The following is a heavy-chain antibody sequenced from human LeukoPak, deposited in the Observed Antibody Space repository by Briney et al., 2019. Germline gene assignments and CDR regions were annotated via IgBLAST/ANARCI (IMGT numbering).Heavy chain of an antibody. CDR1: GYTFTSYA. V-gene: IGHV7-4-1*02. CDR3: ARGGGAAAGYYYGMDV. D-gene: IGHD6-13*01. Sequence: ASVKVSCKASGYTFTSYAMNWVRQAPGQGLEWMGWINTDTGNPTYAQGFAGRFVFSLDTSVSTAYLQISSLKAEDTAVYYCARGGGAAAGYYYGMDVWGQGTTVTVSS. J-gene: IGHJ6*02. CDR2: INTDTGNP.